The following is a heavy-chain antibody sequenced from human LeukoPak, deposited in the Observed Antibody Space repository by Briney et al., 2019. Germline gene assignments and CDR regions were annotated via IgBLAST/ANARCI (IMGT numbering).Heavy chain of an antibody. CDR2: IYTSGST. Sequence: SETLSLTCTVSAGSISSYYWSWIRQPAGKGLEWIGRIYTSGSTNYNPSLKSRVTMSVDTSKNQFSLKLSSVTAADTAVYYCASSIAAAYRLDALDIWGQGTMVTVSS. J-gene: IGHJ3*02. V-gene: IGHV4-4*07. D-gene: IGHD6-13*01. CDR3: ASSIAAAYRLDALDI. CDR1: AGSISSYY.